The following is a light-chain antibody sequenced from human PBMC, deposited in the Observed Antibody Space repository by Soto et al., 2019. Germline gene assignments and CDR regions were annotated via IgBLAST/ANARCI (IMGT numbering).Light chain of an antibody. V-gene: IGLV2-14*01. CDR2: DVS. J-gene: IGLJ2*01. CDR3: SSYTSSSTEV. CDR1: SSDVGGYKY. Sequence: QSALTQPASVSGSPGQSITISCTGTSSDVGGYKYVSWYQQHPGKAPKLMIYDVSNRPSWVSNRFSGSKSGNTASLTISRLQAEDEADYYCSSYTSSSTEVFGGGTKRTGL.